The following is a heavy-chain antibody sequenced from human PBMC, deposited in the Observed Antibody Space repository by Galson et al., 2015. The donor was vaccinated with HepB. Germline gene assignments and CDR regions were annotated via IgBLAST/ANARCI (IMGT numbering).Heavy chain of an antibody. D-gene: IGHD3-22*01. J-gene: IGHJ4*02. Sequence: TLSLTCTVSGGPISTGGYYWSWIRQHPGKGLEWIGYIYYSGSTYYNPSLESRVTISVDTSKKQFSLKLSSVTAADTAVYYCARVPDGSGNTRVDYWGQGTLVTVSS. V-gene: IGHV4-31*03. CDR3: ARVPDGSGNTRVDY. CDR1: GGPISTGGYY. CDR2: IYYSGST.